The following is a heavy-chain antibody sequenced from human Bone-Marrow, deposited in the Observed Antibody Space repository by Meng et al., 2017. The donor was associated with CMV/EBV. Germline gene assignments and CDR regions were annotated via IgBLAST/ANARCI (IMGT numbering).Heavy chain of an antibody. V-gene: IGHV3-74*01. D-gene: IGHD3-16*01. Sequence: GGSLRLSCAASGFTFSNYWMHWVRQAPGKGLVWVSRIKSDGTITNYANSVKGRFTISRDNAKNTLYLQMNSLRAEDTAVYYCARGPRGQPTPGEYWGQGTLVTVSS. CDR1: GFTFSNYW. CDR2: IKSDGTIT. J-gene: IGHJ4*02. CDR3: ARGPRGQPTPGEY.